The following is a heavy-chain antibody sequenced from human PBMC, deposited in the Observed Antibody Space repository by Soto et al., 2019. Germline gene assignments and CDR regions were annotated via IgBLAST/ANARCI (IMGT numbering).Heavy chain of an antibody. CDR3: VRVFDTYYFDL. Sequence: QVQVVESGGGVVQPGRSLRLSSAASGFTFSTYGMHWVRQAPGKGLEWVALVWSDGSKKYYADSVKGRFTISRDNSKDTLHLQMNSLRAEDTAVYYCVRVFDTYYFDLWGQGTLVTVST. D-gene: IGHD3-9*01. J-gene: IGHJ4*02. V-gene: IGHV3-33*01. CDR1: GFTFSTYG. CDR2: VWSDGSKK.